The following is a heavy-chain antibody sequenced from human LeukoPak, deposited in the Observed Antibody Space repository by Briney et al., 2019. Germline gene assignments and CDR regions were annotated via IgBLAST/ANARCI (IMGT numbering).Heavy chain of an antibody. CDR1: GYTFTSYY. CDR2: INPSGGST. Sequence: GASVKVSCKASGYTFTSYYMHWVRQAPGQGLEWMGIINPSGGSTSYAQKFQGRVTMTRNTSISTAYMELSSLRSEDTAVYYCARMYSGSYWGYYYYGMDVWGQGTTVTVSS. D-gene: IGHD1-26*01. V-gene: IGHV1-46*01. J-gene: IGHJ6*02. CDR3: ARMYSGSYWGYYYYGMDV.